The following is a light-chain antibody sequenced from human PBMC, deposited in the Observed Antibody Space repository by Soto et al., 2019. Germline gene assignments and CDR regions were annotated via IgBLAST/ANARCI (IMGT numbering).Light chain of an antibody. Sequence: EIVLTPSPGTLSLSPGERATLSCRASQTVSGSYLAWYQQKPGQTPRLLIYGASSRATGIPDRFSGSGSGTDFTLTISRLEPEDFAVYYCQQYGTSLRTFGGGTKVEIK. J-gene: IGKJ4*01. CDR3: QQYGTSLRT. CDR1: QTVSGSY. V-gene: IGKV3-20*01. CDR2: GAS.